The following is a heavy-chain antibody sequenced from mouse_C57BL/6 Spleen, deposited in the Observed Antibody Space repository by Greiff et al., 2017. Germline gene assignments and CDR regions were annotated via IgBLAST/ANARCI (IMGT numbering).Heavy chain of an antibody. Sequence: EVKVVESGGGLVKPGGSLKLSCAASGFTFSDYGMHWVRQAPEKGLEWVAYISSGSSTIYYADTVKGRFTISRDNAKNTLFLQMTSLRSEDTAMYYCALYYGKDYAMDYWGQGTSVTVSS. J-gene: IGHJ4*01. D-gene: IGHD1-1*01. CDR3: ALYYGKDYAMDY. CDR1: GFTFSDYG. CDR2: ISSGSSTI. V-gene: IGHV5-17*01.